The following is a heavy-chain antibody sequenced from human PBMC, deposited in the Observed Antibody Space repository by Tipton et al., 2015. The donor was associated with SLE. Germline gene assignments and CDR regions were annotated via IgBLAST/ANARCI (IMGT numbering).Heavy chain of an antibody. CDR1: GGSISSRGYS. J-gene: IGHJ3*02. CDR2: IYPSGST. V-gene: IGHV4-30-2*02. CDR3: ARSEYDFWSLGAVDI. Sequence: GLVKPSETLSLTCAVSGGSISSRGYSWTWIRQPPGKGLEWIGYIYPSGSTYYNPSLKSRVTISVDTSKNQFSLKLNSVTAADTAVYYCARSEYDFWSLGAVDIWGQGTMVTVSS. D-gene: IGHD3-3*01.